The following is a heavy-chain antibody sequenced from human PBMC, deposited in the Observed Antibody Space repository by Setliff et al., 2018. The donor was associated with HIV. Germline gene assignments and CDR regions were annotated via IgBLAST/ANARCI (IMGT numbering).Heavy chain of an antibody. CDR1: RGSISSGGYY. CDR3: ARVQMAYAAFDV. D-gene: IGHD3-16*01. Sequence: SETLSLTCTVSRGSISSGGYYWSWIRQHPERGLEWIGYIYYNGITYYSPSLRSRVIMSVDTSKNQFSLKLSSVTAADTAVYYCARVQMAYAAFDVWGQGTMVTVSS. CDR2: IYYNGIT. V-gene: IGHV4-31*03. J-gene: IGHJ3*01.